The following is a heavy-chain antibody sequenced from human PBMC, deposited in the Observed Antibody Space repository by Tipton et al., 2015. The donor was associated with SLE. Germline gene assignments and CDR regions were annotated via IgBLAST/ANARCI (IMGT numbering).Heavy chain of an antibody. CDR3: ARGVAGYFFYCYMDV. CDR2: VSHSGDA. Sequence: LRLSCALSGGSFSGYAWSWIRHPPGKTLEWIGEVSHSGDANYNPSLECRATVSLDRSNNEFSLRRSSVTAADTAVYYCARGVAGYFFYCYMDVWGKGTTVTISS. D-gene: IGHD2/OR15-2a*01. V-gene: IGHV4-34*01. CDR1: GGSFSGYA. J-gene: IGHJ6*03.